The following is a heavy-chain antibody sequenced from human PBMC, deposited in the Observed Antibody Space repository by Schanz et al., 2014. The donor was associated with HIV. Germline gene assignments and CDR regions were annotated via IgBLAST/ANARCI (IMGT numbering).Heavy chain of an antibody. D-gene: IGHD1-1*01. J-gene: IGHJ3*02. Sequence: QVQLVESGGGVVQPGRSLRLSCAASGFTFSSYGMHWVRQAPGKGLEWVAVISYDGSNKYYADSVKGRFTISRDISKNTLYLQMNSLRVEDTAVYYCARFANWAFDIWGQGTTVTVSS. V-gene: IGHV3-30*03. CDR2: ISYDGSNK. CDR3: ARFANWAFDI. CDR1: GFTFSSYG.